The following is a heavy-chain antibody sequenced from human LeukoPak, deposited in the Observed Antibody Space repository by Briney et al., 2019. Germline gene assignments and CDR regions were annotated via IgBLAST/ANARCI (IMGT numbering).Heavy chain of an antibody. J-gene: IGHJ6*02. CDR2: IYTSGST. Sequence: SETLSLTCTVSGGSISSYYWSWIRQPAGKGLEWIGRIYTSGSTNYNPPLKSRVTMSVDTSKNQFSLKLSSVTAADTAVYYCAREGEVVVAPHYGMDVWGQGTTVTVSS. V-gene: IGHV4-4*07. CDR3: AREGEVVVAPHYGMDV. D-gene: IGHD2-15*01. CDR1: GGSISSYY.